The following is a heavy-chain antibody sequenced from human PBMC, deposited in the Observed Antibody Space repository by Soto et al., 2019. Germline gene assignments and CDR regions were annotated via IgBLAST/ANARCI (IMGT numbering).Heavy chain of an antibody. Sequence: ASVKVSCKASGYTFTSYGISWVRQAPGQGLEWMGWISAYNGNTNYAQKLQGRVTMTTDTSTSTAYMELRSLRSDDTAVYYCARILGIPAAGTDYYYYGMDVWGQGTRVTVSS. CDR2: ISAYNGNT. J-gene: IGHJ6*02. CDR3: ARILGIPAAGTDYYYYGMDV. CDR1: GYTFTSYG. D-gene: IGHD6-13*01. V-gene: IGHV1-18*01.